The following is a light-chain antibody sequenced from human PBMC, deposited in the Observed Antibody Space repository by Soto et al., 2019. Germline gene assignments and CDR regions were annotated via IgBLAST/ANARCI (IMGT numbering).Light chain of an antibody. V-gene: IGLV2-23*01. CDR1: SSDVGSYRL. CDR2: EDS. Sequence: QSALTQPASVSGSPGQSIAISCTGTSSDVGSYRLVSWYQHHPGKAPKLIICEDSKRPSGISNRFSASKSGNTAFLTISGLQAEDEAEYYCCSYAGSGSYVLFGGGTQLTVL. J-gene: IGLJ2*01. CDR3: CSYAGSGSYVL.